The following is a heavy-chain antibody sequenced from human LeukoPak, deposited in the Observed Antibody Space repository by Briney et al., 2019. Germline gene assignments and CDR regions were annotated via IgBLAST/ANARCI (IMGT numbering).Heavy chain of an antibody. D-gene: IGHD2-2*01. CDR3: AKGSTSCYDY. CDR2: ISSSSSTI. J-gene: IGHJ4*02. CDR1: GFSFSIYS. Sequence: GGSLRLSCAASGFSFSIYSMNWVRQAPGKGLEWVSYISSSSSTIYYADSVKGRFTISRDNAKNSLYLQMNSLRAEDTAVYYCAKGSTSCYDYWGQGNLVTVSS. V-gene: IGHV3-48*04.